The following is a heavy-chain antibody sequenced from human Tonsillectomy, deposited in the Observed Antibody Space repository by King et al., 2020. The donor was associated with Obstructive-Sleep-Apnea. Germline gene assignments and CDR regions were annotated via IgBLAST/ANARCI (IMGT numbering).Heavy chain of an antibody. CDR3: AHGHYYDSIGYYYAEYFKH. V-gene: IGHV2-5*02. Sequence: ITLKESGPTLVKPTQTLTLTCTLSGFSLSTRGVGVGWIRQPPGKALEWRALIYWDDDKRYSPSLKSRLTITKDTSKNQVVLTMTNMDPVDTATYYCAHGHYYDSIGYYYAEYFKHWGQGTLVTVSS. CDR1: GFSLSTRGVG. D-gene: IGHD3-22*01. J-gene: IGHJ1*01. CDR2: IYWDDDK.